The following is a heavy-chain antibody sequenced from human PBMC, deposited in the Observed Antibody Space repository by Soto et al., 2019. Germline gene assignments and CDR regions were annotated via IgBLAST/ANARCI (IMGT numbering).Heavy chain of an antibody. J-gene: IGHJ4*02. CDR1: GFTFSSYW. CDR2: INSSRSNI. Sequence: GGSLRLSCAASGFTFSSYWMYWVRQAPGKGVEWVSCINSSRSNIYYADSVKGRFTISRDNAKNTLYLQMNSLRAEDTAVYYCARDRTNLFDYWGQGTLVTVSS. V-gene: IGHV3-21*01. CDR3: ARDRTNLFDY.